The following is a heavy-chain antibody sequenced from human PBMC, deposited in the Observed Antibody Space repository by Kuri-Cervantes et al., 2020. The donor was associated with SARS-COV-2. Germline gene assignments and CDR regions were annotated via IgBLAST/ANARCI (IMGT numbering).Heavy chain of an antibody. Sequence: GSLRLSCTVSGGSISSYYWSWIRQPPGKGLEWIGYIYYSGSTNYNPSLKSRVTISVDTSKNQYSLKLSSVTATDTAVYYCARHIPYYDFWSGYYDAFDIWGQGTTVTVSS. CDR3: ARHIPYYDFWSGYYDAFDI. D-gene: IGHD3-3*01. V-gene: IGHV4-59*08. CDR2: IYYSGST. J-gene: IGHJ3*02. CDR1: GGSISSYY.